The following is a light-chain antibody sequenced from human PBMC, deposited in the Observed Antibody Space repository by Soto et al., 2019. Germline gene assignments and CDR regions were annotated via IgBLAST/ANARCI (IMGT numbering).Light chain of an antibody. V-gene: IGKV3-11*01. CDR2: DAS. CDR3: QQRSIWPRSG. CDR1: QSVSSY. J-gene: IGKJ5*01. Sequence: EIVLTQSPATLSLSPGERATLSCRASQSVSSYLAWYQQKPGQAPRLLIYDASNRATGIPARFSGSGSGTDFTLTISSLEPEDFEVYYCQQRSIWPRSGFGQGTRLEIK.